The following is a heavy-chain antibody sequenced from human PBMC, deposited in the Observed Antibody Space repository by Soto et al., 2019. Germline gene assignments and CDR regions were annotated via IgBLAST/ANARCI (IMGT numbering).Heavy chain of an antibody. Sequence: GGSLRLSCAASGFAFSSYSMNWVRQAPGKGLEWVSSISGSGVSTYYADSVKGRFTISRDNSNNTVFLQMNSLRAEDTAIYYCAKEDASGSYFPLDQWGQGTLVTVSS. CDR1: GFAFSSYS. CDR3: AKEDASGSYFPLDQ. CDR2: ISGSGVST. J-gene: IGHJ4*02. D-gene: IGHD3-10*01. V-gene: IGHV3-23*01.